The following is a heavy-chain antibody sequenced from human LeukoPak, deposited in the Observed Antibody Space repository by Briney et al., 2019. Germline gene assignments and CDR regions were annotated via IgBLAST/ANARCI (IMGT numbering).Heavy chain of an antibody. V-gene: IGHV4-61*02. D-gene: IGHD3-22*01. J-gene: IGHJ4*02. CDR2: IYTSGST. Sequence: SQTLSLTCTVSGGSISSGSYYWSWIRQPAGKGLERIGRIYTSGSTNYNPSLKSRVTISVDTSKNQFSLKLSSVTAADTAVYYCARGYGYYYDSSGSDYFDYWGQGTLVTVSS. CDR1: GGSISSGSYY. CDR3: ARGYGYYYDSSGSDYFDY.